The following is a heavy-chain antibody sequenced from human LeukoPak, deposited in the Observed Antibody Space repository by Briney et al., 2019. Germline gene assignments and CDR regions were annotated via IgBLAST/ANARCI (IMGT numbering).Heavy chain of an antibody. V-gene: IGHV3-30*18. J-gene: IGHJ4*02. Sequence: GGSLRLSCVASGFTFSSYGMHWVRQAPGKGPEWVAVISYDGSDRYYVNFVKGRFTISRDNSKNTLFLQTNSMRPEDTAVYYCAKGVSRGVDPTGLEYWGQGTLVTVSS. CDR3: AKGVSRGVDPTGLEY. CDR2: ISYDGSDR. D-gene: IGHD1-1*01. CDR1: GFTFSSYG.